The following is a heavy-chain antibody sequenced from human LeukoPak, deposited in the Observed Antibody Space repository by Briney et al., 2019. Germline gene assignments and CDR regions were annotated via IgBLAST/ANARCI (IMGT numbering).Heavy chain of an antibody. CDR2: IQTSGST. CDR3: ARGDYYYDSSGYKLDDAFDI. CDR1: GGSISSTNYY. D-gene: IGHD3-22*01. J-gene: IGHJ3*02. V-gene: IGHV4-61*02. Sequence: PSETLSLTCTVSGGSISSTNYYWSWIRQPAGRGLEWIGRIQTSGSTNYSPSLKSRVTLSVDTSKNQVSLNLNSVTAADTAVYYCARGDYYYDSSGYKLDDAFDIWGPGTMVTVSS.